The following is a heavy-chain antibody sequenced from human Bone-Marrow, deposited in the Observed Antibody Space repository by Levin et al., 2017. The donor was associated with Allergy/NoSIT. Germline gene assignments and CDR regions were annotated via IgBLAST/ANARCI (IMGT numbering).Heavy chain of an antibody. J-gene: IGHJ4*02. CDR1: GDSITRSSFY. CDR2: MYHSGTT. V-gene: IGHV4-39*01. CDR3: ARHYCEFFSGPLRDGVDF. D-gene: IGHD3-3*01. Sequence: PSETLSLTCTVSGDSITRSSFYWGWIRQPPGKGLEWIGSMYHSGTTYYNPSLKSRVTISMDTSKNRFSLKVTSVTATDTAVYFCARHYCEFFSGPLRDGVDFWGLGTLVTVTS.